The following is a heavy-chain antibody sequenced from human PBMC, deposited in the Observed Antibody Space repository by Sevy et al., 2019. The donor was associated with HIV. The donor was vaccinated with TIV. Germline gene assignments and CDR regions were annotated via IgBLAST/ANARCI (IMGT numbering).Heavy chain of an antibody. CDR1: GFTFGDYA. D-gene: IGHD1-26*01. CDR2: IRSKAYGGTT. CDR3: TRENKEPYYYYGMDV. Sequence: QLGGSLRLSCTASGFTFGDYAMSWFRQAPGKGLEWVGFIRSKAYGGTTEYAASVKGRFTISRDDSKSIAYLQMNSLKTEDTAVYYCTRENKEPYYYYGMDVWGQGTTVTVSS. J-gene: IGHJ6*02. V-gene: IGHV3-49*03.